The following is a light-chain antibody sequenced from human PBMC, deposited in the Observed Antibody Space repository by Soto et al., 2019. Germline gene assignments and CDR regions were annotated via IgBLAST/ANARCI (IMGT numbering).Light chain of an antibody. CDR2: GAS. CDR3: QQYGSSRVYT. CDR1: QSVSSSY. V-gene: IGKV3-20*01. J-gene: IGKJ2*01. Sequence: EIVLTQSPGTLSLSPGERATLSCRASQSVSSSYLAWYQQKPGQAPRLLIYGASSRATGIPDRFSGSGSGTDFTLTISRLEPEDYAGYYFQQYGSSRVYTFGQGTKLEIK.